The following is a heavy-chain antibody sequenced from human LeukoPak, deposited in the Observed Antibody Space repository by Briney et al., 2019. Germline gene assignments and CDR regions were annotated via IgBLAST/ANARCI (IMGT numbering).Heavy chain of an antibody. CDR3: ARDRWPVTRIQYYYYMDV. CDR2: IIPIYGTT. Sequence: SVKVSCKASGGTFSNYAVSWVRQAPGQGLEWMGGIIPIYGTTNYAQKFQGRVTITADKSTSTVYMELSSLRSEDTAVYYCARDRWPVTRIQYYYYMDVWGKGTTVTVSS. CDR1: GGTFSNYA. J-gene: IGHJ6*03. V-gene: IGHV1-69*06. D-gene: IGHD4-17*01.